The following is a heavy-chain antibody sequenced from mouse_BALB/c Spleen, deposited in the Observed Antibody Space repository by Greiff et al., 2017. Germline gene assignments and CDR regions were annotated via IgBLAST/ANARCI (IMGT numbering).Heavy chain of an antibody. CDR1: GYTFTDYN. D-gene: IGHD3-2*01. CDR2: IYPYNGGT. Sequence: VQLQQSGPELVKPGASVKISCKASGYTFTDYNMHWVKQSHGKSLEWIGYIYPYNGGTGYNQKFKSKATLTVDNSSSTAYMELRSLTSEDSAVYYCAREDSSGLYYAMDYWGQGTSVTVSS. CDR3: AREDSSGLYYAMDY. V-gene: IGHV1S29*02. J-gene: IGHJ4*01.